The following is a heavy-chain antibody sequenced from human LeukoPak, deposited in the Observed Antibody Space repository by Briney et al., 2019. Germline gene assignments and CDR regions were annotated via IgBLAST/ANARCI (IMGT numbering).Heavy chain of an antibody. CDR2: ISYDGSNK. J-gene: IGHJ4*02. V-gene: IGHV3-30*18. CDR3: AKDLNDVLTASDY. Sequence: GGSLRLSCAASGFSFSSYGMHWVRQAPGKGLEWVAVISYDGSNKYYVDSVKGRFTISRDNFKNTLFLQMNSLRAEDTAVYYCAKDLNDVLTASDYWGQGTLVTVSS. D-gene: IGHD3-9*01. CDR1: GFSFSSYG.